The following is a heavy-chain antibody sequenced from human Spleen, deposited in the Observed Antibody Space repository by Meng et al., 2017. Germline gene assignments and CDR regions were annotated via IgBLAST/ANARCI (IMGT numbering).Heavy chain of an antibody. CDR3: ARQEITGCSPY. J-gene: IGHJ4*02. D-gene: IGHD2-15*01. CDR1: GYTFTTYY. Sequence: QVQLVQSGSAFKNPGASVQISCKASGYTFTTYYINRLRQAPGQGLEWIGWITTKTGKPTYAPGFTGRFVFSLDTSASTTYLHISSLKADDTAVYYCARQEITGCSPYWGQGTLVTVSS. V-gene: IGHV7-4-1*02. CDR2: ITTKTGKP.